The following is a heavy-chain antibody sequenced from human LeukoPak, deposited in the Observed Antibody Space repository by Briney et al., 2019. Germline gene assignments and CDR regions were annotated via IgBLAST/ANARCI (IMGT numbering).Heavy chain of an antibody. V-gene: IGHV4-34*01. D-gene: IGHD4-17*01. J-gene: IGHJ4*02. CDR1: GGSFSGYY. Sequence: TPSETLSLTCAVYGGSFSGYYWSWLRQPPGKGLEWIGEINHSGSTNYNPSLKSRVTISVDTSKNQFSLKLSSVTAADTAVYYCARHSGDYALDYWGQGTLVTVSS. CDR3: ARHSGDYALDY. CDR2: INHSGST.